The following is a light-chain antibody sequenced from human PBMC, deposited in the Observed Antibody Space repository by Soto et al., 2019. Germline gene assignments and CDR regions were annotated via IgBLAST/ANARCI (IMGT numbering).Light chain of an antibody. CDR2: GAS. CDR3: QQYGSSFT. J-gene: IGKJ3*01. CDR1: QSVSSSY. Sequence: IVLTQSPGTLSLSPGERATLSCRASQSVSSSYLAWYQQKPGQAPGLLIYGASSRATGIPDRFSGSGSGTDFTLTISRLEPEDVAVYYCQQYGSSFTFGPGTKVDIK. V-gene: IGKV3-20*01.